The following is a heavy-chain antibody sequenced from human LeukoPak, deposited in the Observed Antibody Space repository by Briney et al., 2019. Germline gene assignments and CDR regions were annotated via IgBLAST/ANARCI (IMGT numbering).Heavy chain of an antibody. CDR1: GVSISSYY. D-gene: IGHD1-26*01. CDR2: FYTSGST. V-gene: IGHV4-4*07. Sequence: SETLSLTCTVSGVSISSYYWSWIRQPAGKGLEWIGRFYTSGSTNYNPSLKSRITMSVDTSKNQFSLKLSSVTAADTAVYYCARSGSYSGPYVYWGQGTVVTVSS. CDR3: ARSGSYSGPYVY. J-gene: IGHJ4*02.